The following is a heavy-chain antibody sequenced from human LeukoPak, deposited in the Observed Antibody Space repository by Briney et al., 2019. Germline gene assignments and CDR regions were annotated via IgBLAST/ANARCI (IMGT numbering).Heavy chain of an antibody. D-gene: IGHD5-18*01. Sequence: GGSLRLSCAASGFTFRSYAMSWVRQAPGKGLEWVSGIGGSGGSTYYADSVKGRFTISRDNSKNTLYLQMNSLRAEDTAVYYCAKRERESYNFGYADYWGQGTLVTVSS. CDR2: IGGSGGST. CDR3: AKRERESYNFGYADY. CDR1: GFTFRSYA. J-gene: IGHJ4*02. V-gene: IGHV3-23*01.